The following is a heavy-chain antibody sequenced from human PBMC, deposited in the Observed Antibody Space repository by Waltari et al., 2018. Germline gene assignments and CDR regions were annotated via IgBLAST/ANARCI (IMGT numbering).Heavy chain of an antibody. CDR1: GFTFSIYA. CDR2: LIYSGGST. D-gene: IGHD3-22*01. J-gene: IGHJ4*02. V-gene: IGHV3-23*03. Sequence: EVQLLESGGGLVQPGGSLRLSCAGSGFTFSIYAMRWVRQAPGKGLEWVSLIYSGGSTYYADSVKGRFTISRDNSKNTLYLQMNSLRAEDTAIYYCAKERDYFDSSGLDYWGQGTLVRLL. CDR3: AKERDYFDSSGLDY.